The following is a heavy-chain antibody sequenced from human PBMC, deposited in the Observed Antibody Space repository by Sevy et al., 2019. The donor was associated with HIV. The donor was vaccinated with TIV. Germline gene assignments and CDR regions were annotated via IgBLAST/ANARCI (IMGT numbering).Heavy chain of an antibody. V-gene: IGHV1-24*01. CDR2: FDPEDGDPEDGKK. CDR3: ATTNDYYDSSGYPFDY. CDR1: GYTLAKFS. Sequence: ASVKVSCKVSGYTLAKFSIHWVRQAPGKGLEWMTSFDPEDGDPEDGKKIYAQKFLGRVTMTEDTSTATAYMELSSLRSDDTAVYYCATTNDYYDSSGYPFDYWGQGTLVTVSS. D-gene: IGHD3-22*01. J-gene: IGHJ4*02.